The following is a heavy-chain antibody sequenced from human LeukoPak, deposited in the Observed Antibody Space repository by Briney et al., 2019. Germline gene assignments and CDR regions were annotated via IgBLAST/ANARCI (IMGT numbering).Heavy chain of an antibody. V-gene: IGHV4-30-4*01. CDR1: GGSISSGEYY. CDR2: IYYSVRT. D-gene: IGHD1-26*01. J-gene: IGHJ5*02. Sequence: SETLSLTCAVSGGSISSGEYYWSWIRQPPGKGLEWIGYIYYSVRTYYNPSLKSRLTISVDTSNSQFSLRLTSVTAADTAVYYCARDKVGATNWLDPWGQGTLVTVSS. CDR3: ARDKVGATNWLDP.